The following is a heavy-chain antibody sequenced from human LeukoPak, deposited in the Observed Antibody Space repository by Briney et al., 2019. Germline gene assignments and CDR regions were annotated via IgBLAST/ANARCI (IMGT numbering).Heavy chain of an antibody. CDR2: ISYDGSNK. V-gene: IGHV3-30*03. CDR3: ARDPYSSSWSYGMDV. Sequence: GGSLRLSCTASGFTFSGYAMHWVRQAPGKGLEWVAIISYDGSNKYYGDSVKGRFTISRDNSKNTLYLQMNSLRAEDTAVYYCARDPYSSSWSYGMDVWGQGTTVTVSS. J-gene: IGHJ6*02. D-gene: IGHD6-13*01. CDR1: GFTFSGYA.